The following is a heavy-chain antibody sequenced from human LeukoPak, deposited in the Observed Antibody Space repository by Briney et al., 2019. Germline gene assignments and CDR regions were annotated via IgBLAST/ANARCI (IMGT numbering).Heavy chain of an antibody. CDR2: IYSGGST. D-gene: IGHD6-13*01. J-gene: IGHJ4*02. Sequence: PGGSLRLSCAASGFTVSSNYMSWVRQAPGKGLEWVSVIYSGGSTYYADSVKGRFTISRHDSKNTLYLQMNSLRAEDTAVYYCASVYSSSQDYWGQGTLVTVSS. CDR1: GFTVSSNY. CDR3: ASVYSSSQDY. V-gene: IGHV3-53*04.